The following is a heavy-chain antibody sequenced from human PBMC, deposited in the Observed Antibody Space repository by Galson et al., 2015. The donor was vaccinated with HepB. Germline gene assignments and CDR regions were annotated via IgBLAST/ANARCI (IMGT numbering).Heavy chain of an antibody. D-gene: IGHD3-10*01. J-gene: IGHJ4*02. CDR2: IRYDGSNK. V-gene: IGHV3-30*02. Sequence: SLRLSCAASGFTFSSYGMHWVRQAPGKGLEWVAFIRYDGSNKYYADSVKGRFTISRDNSKNTLYLQMNSLRAEDTAVYYCAKDISLGWFGELHYWGQGTLVTVSS. CDR1: GFTFSSYG. CDR3: AKDISLGWFGELHY.